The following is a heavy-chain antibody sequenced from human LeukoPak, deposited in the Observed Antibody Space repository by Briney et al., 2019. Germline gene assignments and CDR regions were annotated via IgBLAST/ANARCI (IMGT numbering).Heavy chain of an antibody. J-gene: IGHJ6*02. D-gene: IGHD1-26*01. CDR1: GFTFSSYG. CDR3: AKRGHSGSYYSGMDV. V-gene: IGHV3-30*18. CDR2: ISYDGSNK. Sequence: GGSLRLSCAASGFTFSSYGMHWVRQAPGKGLEWVAVISYDGSNKYYADSVKGRFTISRDNSKNTLYLQMNSLRAEDTAVYYCAKRGHSGSYYSGMDVWGQGTTVTVSS.